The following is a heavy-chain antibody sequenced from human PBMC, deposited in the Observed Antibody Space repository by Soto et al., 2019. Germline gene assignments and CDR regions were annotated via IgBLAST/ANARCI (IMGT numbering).Heavy chain of an antibody. Sequence: SETLSLTCAVSRGSFSSGAYSWSWIRQPPGEGLQWIGYIYHSGSTYYNPSLKTRVTMSVDRSNNQFSLMLNSVTAADTAVYYCARAFSSGYFDYWGHGTLVTVSS. CDR2: IYHSGST. V-gene: IGHV4-30-2*01. CDR1: RGSFSSGAYS. J-gene: IGHJ4*01. CDR3: ARAFSSGYFDY. D-gene: IGHD3-22*01.